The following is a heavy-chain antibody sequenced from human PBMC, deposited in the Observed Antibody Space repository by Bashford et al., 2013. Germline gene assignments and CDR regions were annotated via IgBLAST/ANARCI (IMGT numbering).Heavy chain of an antibody. J-gene: IGHJ6*02. Sequence: ASVKVSCKASGYTVTGYYMHWVRQAPGQGLEWMGWINPNSGGTNYAQKFQGRVTMTRDTSISTAYMELSRLRSDDTAVYYCAREGVVVVAATLYYYYGMDVWGQGTTVTVSS. CDR3: AREGVVVVAATLYYYYGMDV. CDR2: INPNSGGT. CDR1: GYTVTGYY. V-gene: IGHV1-2*02. D-gene: IGHD2-15*01.